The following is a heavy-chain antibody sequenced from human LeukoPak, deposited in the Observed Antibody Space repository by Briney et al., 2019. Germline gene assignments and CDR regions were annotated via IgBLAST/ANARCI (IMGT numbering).Heavy chain of an antibody. CDR1: GGSDSPSDYF. J-gene: IGHJ4*02. Sequence: PSETLSLTCTVSGGSDSPSDYFWSWVRQPPSKRLEWIGYIYYSGTTSYTPSLRRRLTMSVDTSSRQFSLRLSSVTSVDTVGYYCMGMCVWCQGILVIVSA. CDR2: IYYSGTT. CDR3: MGMCV. V-gene: IGHV4-30-4*01.